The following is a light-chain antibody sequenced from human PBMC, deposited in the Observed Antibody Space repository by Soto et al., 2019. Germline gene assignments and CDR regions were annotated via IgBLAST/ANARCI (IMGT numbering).Light chain of an antibody. CDR1: QSVGRNY. CDR3: QQYGTSPWA. Sequence: EIVLTQFPGTLSLSPGERATLSCRASQSVGRNYVAWYQQKPGQAPRVIIYAASNMASGIPDRFSGSGSGSDFTLPISRLEPEDFAVYYCQQYGTSPWAFGQGTKVEIK. V-gene: IGKV3-20*01. J-gene: IGKJ1*01. CDR2: AAS.